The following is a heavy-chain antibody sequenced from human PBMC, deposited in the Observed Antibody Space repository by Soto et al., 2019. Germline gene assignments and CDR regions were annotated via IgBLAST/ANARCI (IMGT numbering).Heavy chain of an antibody. D-gene: IGHD6-13*01. CDR1: GGAINSTVYY. CDR3: ARHGAYSTSVYYYYGMDV. CDR2: SNYGGPT. Sequence: QVQLQESGPGPVKPSETLSLTCTVSGGAINSTVYYWGWIRQLPGKGLEWIGSSNYGGPTYYSPSLQSRVTISLDTAKNHFSLNLRSVTAADTAVYYCARHGAYSTSVYYYYGMDVWGQGTKVTV. V-gene: IGHV4-39*01. J-gene: IGHJ6*02.